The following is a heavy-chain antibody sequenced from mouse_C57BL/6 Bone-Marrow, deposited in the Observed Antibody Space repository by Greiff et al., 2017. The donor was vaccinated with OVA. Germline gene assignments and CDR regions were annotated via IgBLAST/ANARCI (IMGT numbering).Heavy chain of an antibody. Sequence: DVMLVESGGGLVQPGESLKLSCESNEYEFPSHDMSWVRKTPEKRLELVAAINSDGGSTYYPDTMERRFIISRDNTKKTLYLQMSSLRSEDTALYYGARRAYYSNWWYFDVWGTGTTVTVSS. CDR3: ARRAYYSNWWYFDV. CDR2: INSDGGST. V-gene: IGHV5-2*03. J-gene: IGHJ1*03. D-gene: IGHD2-5*01. CDR1: EYEFPSHD.